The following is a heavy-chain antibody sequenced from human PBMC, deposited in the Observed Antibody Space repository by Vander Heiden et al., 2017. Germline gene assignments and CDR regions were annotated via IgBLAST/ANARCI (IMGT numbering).Heavy chain of an antibody. CDR3: AREDSSGGMDV. CDR2: INWNGDST. Sequence: EVQLVQSGGGVVRPGGALRLSCTVSGFTFDDVGMSWVRQAPGKGLEWVSHINWNGDSTGYADSVKGRFTISRDNAKNSLYLQMNSLRAEDTALYYCAREDSSGGMDVWGQGTTVTASS. CDR1: GFTFDDVG. D-gene: IGHD3-22*01. J-gene: IGHJ6*02. V-gene: IGHV3-20*04.